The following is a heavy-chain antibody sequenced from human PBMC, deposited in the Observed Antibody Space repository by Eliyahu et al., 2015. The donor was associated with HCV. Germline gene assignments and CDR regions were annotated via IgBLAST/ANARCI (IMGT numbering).Heavy chain of an antibody. CDR3: ASGGGGIAVAGTGGWFDP. Sequence: QVQLQESGPGLVKPSETLSLICTVSGGSIXXXXWSWIRQPPGKGLEWIGXIHYSGGTNXNPSXKSRVTISIDTSKNQFSLNLTSVTAADTAVYYCASGGGGIAVAGTGGWFDPWGQGTLVTVSS. CDR1: GGSIXXXX. D-gene: IGHD6-19*01. CDR2: IHYSGGT. J-gene: IGHJ5*02. V-gene: IGHV4-59*01.